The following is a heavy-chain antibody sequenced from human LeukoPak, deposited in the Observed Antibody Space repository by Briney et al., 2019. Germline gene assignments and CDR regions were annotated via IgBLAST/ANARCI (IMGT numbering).Heavy chain of an antibody. CDR3: ARRPSSRFNWFDP. CDR2: IYYSGST. J-gene: IGHJ5*02. V-gene: IGHV4-39*01. Sequence: ASETLSLTCTVSGGSISSGSYYWGWIRQPPGKGLEWIGSIYYSGSTYYNPSLKSRVTISVDTSKNQFSLKLSSVTAADTAVYYCARRPSSRFNWFDPWGQGTLVTVSS. CDR1: GGSISSGSYY.